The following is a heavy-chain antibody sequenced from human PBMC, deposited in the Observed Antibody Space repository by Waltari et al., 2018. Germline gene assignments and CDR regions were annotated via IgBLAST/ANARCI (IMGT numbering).Heavy chain of an antibody. Sequence: QVQLVQSGAEVKKPGASVKVSCKASGYTFTNYYMHWVRQAPGQGFEWLGEINPRGDSTGSAQKFQGRVTMTRDTSTSTVYMDLTSLTSEDTAVYYCARGDYGMDVWGQGTTVTVSS. V-gene: IGHV1-46*01. J-gene: IGHJ6*02. CDR2: INPRGDST. CDR3: ARGDYGMDV. CDR1: GYTFTNYY.